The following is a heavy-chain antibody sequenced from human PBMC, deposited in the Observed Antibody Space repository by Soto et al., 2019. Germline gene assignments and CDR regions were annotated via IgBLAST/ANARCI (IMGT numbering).Heavy chain of an antibody. CDR2: VSAGGDMT. CDR3: ARGDRGGSGSPASYYYSGLDV. CDR1: GFTFSSYA. V-gene: IGHV3-23*01. J-gene: IGHJ6*02. D-gene: IGHD3-10*01. Sequence: DVQLLESGGHLVQPGGSLRLSCAASGFTFSSYAMSWVRQAPGKGLEWVSSVSAGGDMTYYLDSVKGRFTISRDNSNNALSLQMTSLRTEDTALYYCARGDRGGSGSPASYYYSGLDVWGQGATVTVS.